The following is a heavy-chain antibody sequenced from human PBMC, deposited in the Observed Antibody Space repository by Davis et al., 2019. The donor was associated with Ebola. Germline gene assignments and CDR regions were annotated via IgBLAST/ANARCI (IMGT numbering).Heavy chain of an antibody. CDR3: ARGGGYSYGHELDY. J-gene: IGHJ4*02. CDR1: GFTVSSNY. CDR2: IYSGGST. Sequence: PGGSLRLSCAASGFTVSSNYMSWVRQAPGKGLEWVSVIYSGGSTYYADSVKGRFTISRDNSKNTLYLQMNSLRAEDTAVYYCARGGGYSYGHELDYWGQGTLVTGSS. D-gene: IGHD5-18*01. V-gene: IGHV3-66*01.